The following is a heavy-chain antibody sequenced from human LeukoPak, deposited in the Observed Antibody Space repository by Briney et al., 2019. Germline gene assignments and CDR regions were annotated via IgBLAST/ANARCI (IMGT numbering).Heavy chain of an antibody. J-gene: IGHJ3*02. Sequence: SETLSLTCTVSGGSISSYYWSWIRQPPGKGLEWIGYIYYSGSTNYNPSLKSRVTISVDTSKNQFSLKLSSVTAADTAVYYCARQQWLVNEAFDIWGQGTMVTVSS. D-gene: IGHD6-19*01. CDR3: ARQQWLVNEAFDI. CDR1: GGSISSYY. V-gene: IGHV4-59*08. CDR2: IYYSGST.